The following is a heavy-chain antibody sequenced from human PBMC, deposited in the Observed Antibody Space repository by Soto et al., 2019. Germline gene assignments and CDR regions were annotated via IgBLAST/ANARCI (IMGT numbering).Heavy chain of an antibody. D-gene: IGHD3-22*01. CDR1: GGSASNGDYY. Sequence: SETLSLTCTVSGGSASNGDYYWSWIRQPPGKGLEWIGYIFDSGHTFSNPSLGSRVTISVDTSKNLFSLKLTSVTAADTAVYYCARDSGDHYDSSGSSWGHGTLVTVS. J-gene: IGHJ5*01. CDR2: IFDSGHT. V-gene: IGHV4-30-4*01. CDR3: ARDSGDHYDSSGSS.